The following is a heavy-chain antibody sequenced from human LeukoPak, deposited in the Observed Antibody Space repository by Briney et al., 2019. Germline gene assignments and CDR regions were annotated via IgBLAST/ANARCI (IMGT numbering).Heavy chain of an antibody. CDR3: VKHVGSRWSNNRFDP. V-gene: IGHV3-23*01. CDR2: VSRFGGTT. Sequence: GSLRLSCAASGFPFDSYAMSWVRQAPGKGLEWVSAVSRFGGTTYYADSAKGRFTISRDNSNNTVYLQMNSLRVEDTALYYCVKHVGSRWSNNRFDPWGQGTLVTVS. J-gene: IGHJ5*02. CDR1: GFPFDSYA. D-gene: IGHD6-13*01.